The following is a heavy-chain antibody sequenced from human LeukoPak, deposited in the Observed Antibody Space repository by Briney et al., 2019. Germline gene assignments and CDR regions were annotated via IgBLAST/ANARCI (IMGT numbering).Heavy chain of an antibody. CDR3: AKVNSPRLDFDY. V-gene: IGHV3-48*03. D-gene: IGHD2-21*01. Sequence: GGSLRLSCAASGFTFSSYEMNWVRQAPGKGLEWVSYISSSGSTIYYADSVKGRFTISRDNSKNTLYLQMNSLRAEDTAVYYCAKVNSPRLDFDYWGQGTLVTVSS. J-gene: IGHJ4*02. CDR2: ISSSGSTI. CDR1: GFTFSSYE.